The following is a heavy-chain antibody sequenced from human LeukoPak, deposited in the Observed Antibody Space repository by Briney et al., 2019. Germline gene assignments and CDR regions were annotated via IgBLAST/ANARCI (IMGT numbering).Heavy chain of an antibody. D-gene: IGHD6-19*01. CDR2: IYYTGGT. CDR1: GGSIGSNY. J-gene: IGHJ4*02. CDR3: AKYGNSGWVIDN. Sequence: SETLSLTCTVSGGSIGSNYWTWIRQPPGKGLEYIGYIYYTGGTTYNPSLKSRVTISVDTSKNQFSLKLTSVTAADTAVYFCAKYGNSGWVIDNWGQGTLVTVSS. V-gene: IGHV4-59*08.